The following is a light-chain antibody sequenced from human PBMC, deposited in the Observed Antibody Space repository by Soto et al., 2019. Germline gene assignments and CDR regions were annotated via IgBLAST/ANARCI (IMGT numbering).Light chain of an antibody. CDR1: QGISSY. CDR3: QHFYSYPLT. J-gene: IGKJ4*01. CDR2: AAS. Sequence: AIRMTQSPSSFSASTGDRVTITCRASQGISSYLAWYQQKPGKAPKLLIYAASTLQSGVPSRFSGSGSGTDFTPTISSLRSKDFKIFSCQHFYSYPLTSGGGTKVEIK. V-gene: IGKV1-8*01.